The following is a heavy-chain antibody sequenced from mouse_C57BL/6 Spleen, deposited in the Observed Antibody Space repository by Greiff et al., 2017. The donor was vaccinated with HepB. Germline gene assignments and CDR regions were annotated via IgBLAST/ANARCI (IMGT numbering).Heavy chain of an antibody. CDR1: GYTFTSYW. CDR2: IHPNSGST. D-gene: IGHD1-1*01. Sequence: QVQLKQPGAELVKPGASVKLSCKASGYTFTSYWMHWVKQRPGQGLEWIGMIHPNSGSTNYNEKFKSKATLTVDKSSSTAYMQLSSLTSEDSAVYYCARIYYGSSYDWYFDVWGTGTTVTVSS. J-gene: IGHJ1*03. CDR3: ARIYYGSSYDWYFDV. V-gene: IGHV1-64*01.